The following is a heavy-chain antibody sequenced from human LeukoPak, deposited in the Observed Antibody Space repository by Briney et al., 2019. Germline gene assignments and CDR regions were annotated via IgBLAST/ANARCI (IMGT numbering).Heavy chain of an antibody. CDR3: AREAIQRGSYFDY. Sequence: SETLSLTCTVSGGSISSYYWSWIRQPPGKGLEWIGYTYYSGSTNYNPSLKSRVTISVDTSKNQFSLKLSSVTAADTAVYYCAREAIQRGSYFDYWGQGTLVTVSS. D-gene: IGHD2-2*01. CDR1: GGSISSYY. J-gene: IGHJ4*02. V-gene: IGHV4-59*01. CDR2: TYYSGST.